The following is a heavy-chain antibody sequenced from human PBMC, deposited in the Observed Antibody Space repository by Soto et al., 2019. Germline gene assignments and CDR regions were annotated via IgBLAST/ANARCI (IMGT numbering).Heavy chain of an antibody. CDR2: ISYDGSNT. J-gene: IGHJ4*02. D-gene: IGHD1-26*01. V-gene: IGHV3-30-3*01. Sequence: QVQLVGSGGGVLQPGRSLRLSCAASGFTFSSFAMHWVRQAPGKGLEGVAFISYDGSNTYYADSVKGRVTISRDNSKKTVYLEINSLRAEDTAVYHCAKDLTLGIVGAWGHYFEYWGQGTLVTVSS. CDR3: AKDLTLGIVGAWGHYFEY. CDR1: GFTFSSFA.